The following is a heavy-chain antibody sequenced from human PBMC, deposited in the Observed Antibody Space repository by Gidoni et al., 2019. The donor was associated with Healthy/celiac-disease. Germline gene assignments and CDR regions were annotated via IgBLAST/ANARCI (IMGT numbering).Heavy chain of an antibody. CDR1: GGSISSYY. CDR3: ARDGGYYYYGMDV. V-gene: IGHV4-59*01. Sequence: QVQLQESGPGLVKPSETLSLTCTVYGGSISSYYWSWIRQPPGKGLEWIGYIYYSGSTNYNPSLKSRVTISVDTSKNQFSLKLSSVTAADTAVYYCARDGGYYYYGMDVWGQGTTVTVSS. CDR2: IYYSGST. J-gene: IGHJ6*02.